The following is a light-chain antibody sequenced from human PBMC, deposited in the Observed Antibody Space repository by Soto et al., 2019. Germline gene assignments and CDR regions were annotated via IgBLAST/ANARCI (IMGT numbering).Light chain of an antibody. CDR1: QDINKW. CDR2: TAS. V-gene: IGKV1-12*01. Sequence: DIQMTQSPSSVSASVGDRVTITCRASQDINKWLAWYQQKPGLAPNLVIYTASRLHGGGPSRFSGSASETDFTLTISSLQPEDVATYYCQQGKSFPLTFGGGTKVDIK. CDR3: QQGKSFPLT. J-gene: IGKJ4*01.